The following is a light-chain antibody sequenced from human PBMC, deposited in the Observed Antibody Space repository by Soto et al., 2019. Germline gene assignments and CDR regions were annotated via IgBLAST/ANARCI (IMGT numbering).Light chain of an antibody. Sequence: QSALTQPASVSGSPGQSITISCTGTSSDVGAYDYVSWYQQHPGKAPKLLIYEVTNRPSGVSHRFSGSKSGNTASLTISGLQAEDEADDYCSSYTSSNIVVIFGGGTKLTVL. CDR1: SSDVGAYDY. CDR3: SSYTSSNIVVI. V-gene: IGLV2-14*01. CDR2: EVT. J-gene: IGLJ2*01.